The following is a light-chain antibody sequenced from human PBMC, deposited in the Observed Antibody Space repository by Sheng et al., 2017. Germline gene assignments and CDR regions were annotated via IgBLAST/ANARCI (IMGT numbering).Light chain of an antibody. V-gene: IGKV1-39*01. J-gene: IGKJ3*01. CDR2: AAS. Sequence: DIEMTQSPSSLSASVGDRVTIICRASRNILDSLNWYQQKPESAPKLLIFAASNLQTGVPSRFSGNRSGTKFTLTISSLQPEDFATYICQQSYGSPPTFGPGTKVHL. CDR3: QQSYGSPPT. CDR1: RNILDS.